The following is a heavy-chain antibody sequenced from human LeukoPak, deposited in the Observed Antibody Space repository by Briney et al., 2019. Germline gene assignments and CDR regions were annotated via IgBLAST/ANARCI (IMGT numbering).Heavy chain of an antibody. D-gene: IGHD2-15*01. J-gene: IGHJ6*03. Sequence: GGSLRLSCAASGFTFSSYWMHWVRQAPGKGLVWVSRINSDGSSTSYADSVKGRFTISRDNAKNSLYLQMNSLRAEDTALYYCAKGRIGDYYYYMDVWGKGTTVTISS. CDR3: AKGRIGDYYYYMDV. CDR1: GFTFSSYW. CDR2: INSDGSST. V-gene: IGHV3-74*01.